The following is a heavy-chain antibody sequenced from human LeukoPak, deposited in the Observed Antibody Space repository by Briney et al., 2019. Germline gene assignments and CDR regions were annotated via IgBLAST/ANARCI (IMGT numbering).Heavy chain of an antibody. CDR1: GFTFSSYS. CDR3: ARSSGFYLWYFDY. D-gene: IGHD3-22*01. J-gene: IGHJ4*02. CDR2: ISSSSSTI. V-gene: IGHV3-48*01. Sequence: GGSLRLSCAASGFTFSSYSMNWVRQAPGKGLEWVSYISSSSSTIYYADSVKGRFTISRDNAKNSLYLQMNSLRAEDTAVYYCARSSGFYLWYFDYWGQGTLATVSS.